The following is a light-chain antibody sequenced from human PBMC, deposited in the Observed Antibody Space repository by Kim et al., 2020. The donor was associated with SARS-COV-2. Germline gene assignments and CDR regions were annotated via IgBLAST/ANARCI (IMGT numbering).Light chain of an antibody. J-gene: IGKJ2*03. V-gene: IGKV3-15*01. CDR2: GAS. CDR1: QSVNSN. CDR3: QQFNNWPLYS. Sequence: VSPRESATLSCRASQSVNSNLAWYQQKPGQAPRLLIYGASTRASGVPARFSGSGSGTEFTLTISSLQSEDFAVYYCQQFNNWPLYSFGQGTKLEI.